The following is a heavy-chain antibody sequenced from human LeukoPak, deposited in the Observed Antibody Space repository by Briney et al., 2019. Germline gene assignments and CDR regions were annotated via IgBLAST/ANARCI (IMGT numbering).Heavy chain of an antibody. J-gene: IGHJ4*02. CDR2: IYYSGST. V-gene: IGHV4-39*07. D-gene: IGHD3-10*01. Sequence: PSETLSLTCTVSGGSISSSSYYWGWIRQPPGKGLEWIGSIYYSGSTYYNPSLKSRVTISVDTSKNQFSLKLSSVTAADTAVYYCARVGFLGFGDQETPNFDYWGQGTLVTVSS. CDR1: GGSISSSSYY. CDR3: ARVGFLGFGDQETPNFDY.